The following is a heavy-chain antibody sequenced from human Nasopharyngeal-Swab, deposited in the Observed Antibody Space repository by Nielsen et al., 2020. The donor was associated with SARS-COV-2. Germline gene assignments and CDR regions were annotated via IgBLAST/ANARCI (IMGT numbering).Heavy chain of an antibody. Sequence: GESLKISCAASGFTFSSYWMSWVRPAPGKGLEWVANIKQDGSEKYYVDSVKGRFTISRDNAKNSLYLQMNSLRAEDTAVYYCARDMYSGYDSSYYYYGMDVWGQGTTVTVSS. CDR3: ARDMYSGYDSSYYYYGMDV. V-gene: IGHV3-7*01. D-gene: IGHD5-12*01. J-gene: IGHJ6*02. CDR2: IKQDGSEK. CDR1: GFTFSSYW.